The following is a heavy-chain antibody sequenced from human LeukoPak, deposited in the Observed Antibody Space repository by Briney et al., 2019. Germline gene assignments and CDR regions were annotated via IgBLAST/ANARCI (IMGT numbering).Heavy chain of an antibody. V-gene: IGHV3-20*04. CDR1: GFTFDNYG. CDR3: ARDAGRGYYTSDY. Sequence: GGSLRLSCAASGFTFDNYGMSWVRQAPGKGLEWVSGINWNGGSTAYADSVRGRFTISRDNAKSSLYLQMNSLRAEDTALYYCARDAGRGYYTSDYWGQGTLVTVSS. CDR2: INWNGGST. J-gene: IGHJ4*02. D-gene: IGHD3-3*01.